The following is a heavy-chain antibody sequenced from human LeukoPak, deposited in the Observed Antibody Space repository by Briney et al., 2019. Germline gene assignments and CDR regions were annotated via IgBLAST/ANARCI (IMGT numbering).Heavy chain of an antibody. CDR2: IKSKTDGGTA. D-gene: IGHD3-22*01. V-gene: IGHV3-15*07. J-gene: IGHJ4*02. CDR3: TTADSSGRFLIDY. Sequence: MPGGSLRLSCAASGFTFNNYAMNWVRQAPGKGLEWVGRIKSKTDGGTADYAAPVKGRFTISRDDSKNTLYLQMNSLKTEDTAVYYCTTADSSGRFLIDYWGQGTLVTVSS. CDR1: GFTFNNYA.